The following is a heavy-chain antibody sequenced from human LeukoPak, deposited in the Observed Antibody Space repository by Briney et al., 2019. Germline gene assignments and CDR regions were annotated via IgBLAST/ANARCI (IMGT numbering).Heavy chain of an antibody. J-gene: IGHJ1*01. CDR1: GGSFSGYY. D-gene: IGHD3-10*01. V-gene: IGHV4-34*01. CDR3: ARGPYYYGSGSYSFAEYFQH. CDR2: INHSGST. Sequence: SETLSLTCAVYGGSFSGYYWSWIRQPPGKGLEWIGEINHSGSTNYNPSLKSRVTISVDTSKNQFSLKLSSVTAADTAVYYCARGPYYYGSGSYSFAEYFQHWGQGTLVTVSS.